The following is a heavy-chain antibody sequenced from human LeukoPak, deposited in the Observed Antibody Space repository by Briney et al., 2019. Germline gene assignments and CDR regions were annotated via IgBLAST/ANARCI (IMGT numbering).Heavy chain of an antibody. CDR1: GGSISSYY. V-gene: IGHV4-59*01. CDR2: IYNSGST. J-gene: IGHJ4*02. CDR3: ARSSYYFDSCGYYVY. Sequence: ASETLSLTCTVSGGSISSYYWSWIRQPPGEGLEWIGYIYNSGSTNYNPSLKSRVTISVDTSKNQFSLKLSSVTAADTDVYLFARSSYYFDSCGYYVYWGQGTLVTVSS. D-gene: IGHD3-22*01.